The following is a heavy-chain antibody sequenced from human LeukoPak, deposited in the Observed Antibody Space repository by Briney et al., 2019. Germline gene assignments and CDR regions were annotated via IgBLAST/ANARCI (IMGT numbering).Heavy chain of an antibody. CDR1: GFTFSSYG. Sequence: PGRSLTLSCAASGFTFSSYGMHWVRPAPSKGLEWVAVISYDGSNKYYADSEKGRFTISRDNSKNTLYLQMNSLRAEDTAVYYCAKAYWEVNGFGELLYPIDYWGQGTLVTVSS. J-gene: IGHJ4*02. CDR2: ISYDGSNK. D-gene: IGHD3-10*01. V-gene: IGHV3-30*18. CDR3: AKAYWEVNGFGELLYPIDY.